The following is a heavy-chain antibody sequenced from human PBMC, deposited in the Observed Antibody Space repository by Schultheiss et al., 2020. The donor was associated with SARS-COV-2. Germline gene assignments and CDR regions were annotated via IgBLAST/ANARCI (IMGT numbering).Heavy chain of an antibody. V-gene: IGHV4-59*01. CDR1: GGSISSYY. CDR2: IYYSGST. CDR3: ARGRAAGVVDY. Sequence: SETLSLTCTVSGGSISSYYWSWIRQPPGKGLEWIGYIYYSGSTNYNPSLKSRVTISVDTSKNQFSLKLSSVTAADTAVYYCARGRAAGVVDYWGQGTLVTVSS. D-gene: IGHD3-10*01. J-gene: IGHJ4*02.